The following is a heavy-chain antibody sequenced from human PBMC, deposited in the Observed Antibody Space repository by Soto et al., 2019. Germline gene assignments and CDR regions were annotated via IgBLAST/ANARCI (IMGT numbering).Heavy chain of an antibody. Sequence: EVQLVESGGVVVQPGGSLRLSCAASGFTFDDYTMHWVRQAPGKGLAWVSLISWDGRSRYYADSMKGRFTISRDNSKNSRYLQMNSLRTEDTALYYCAKEPGASGWLDDWGQGTLVTVSS. V-gene: IGHV3-43*01. CDR1: GFTFDDYT. D-gene: IGHD6-19*01. CDR2: ISWDGRSR. J-gene: IGHJ4*02. CDR3: AKEPGASGWLDD.